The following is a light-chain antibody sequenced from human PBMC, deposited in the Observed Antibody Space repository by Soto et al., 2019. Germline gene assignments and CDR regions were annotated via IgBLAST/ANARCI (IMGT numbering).Light chain of an antibody. V-gene: IGKV3-20*01. CDR2: SAS. J-gene: IGKJ1*01. CDR1: QSVTSSY. CDR3: QQYGSSPWT. Sequence: EFVLTQSPGTLSLSPGERATLLCRASQSVTSSYLAWYQQKPGQAPRLLIYSASSRATGIPDRFSGSGSGTDFTLTISRLEPEDFGVYYCQQYGSSPWTFGQGTKVDI.